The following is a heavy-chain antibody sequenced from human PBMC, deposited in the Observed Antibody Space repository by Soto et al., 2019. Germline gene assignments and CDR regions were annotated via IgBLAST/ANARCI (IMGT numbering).Heavy chain of an antibody. V-gene: IGHV3-23*01. Sequence: GGSLRLSCAASGFTFSSYAMSWVRQAPGKGLEWVSAISGSGGSTYYADSVKGRFTISRDNSKNTLYLQMNSLRAEDTAVYYCAGPWGYCSGGSCYSWGFDIWGQGTMVTVSS. CDR3: AGPWGYCSGGSCYSWGFDI. CDR2: ISGSGGST. J-gene: IGHJ3*02. D-gene: IGHD2-15*01. CDR1: GFTFSSYA.